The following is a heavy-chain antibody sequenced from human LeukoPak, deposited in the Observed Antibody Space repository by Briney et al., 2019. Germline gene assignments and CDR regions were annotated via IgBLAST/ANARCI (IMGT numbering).Heavy chain of an antibody. V-gene: IGHV3-9*01. D-gene: IGHD6-19*01. J-gene: IGHJ3*02. Sequence: GRSLRLSCAASGFTFDDYAMHWVRQAPGKGLEWVSGISWNSGSIGYADSVKGRFTISRDNAKNSLYLQVNSLRAEDTALYYCAKDIGSSGSYAFDIWGQGTMVTVSS. CDR2: ISWNSGSI. CDR3: AKDIGSSGSYAFDI. CDR1: GFTFDDYA.